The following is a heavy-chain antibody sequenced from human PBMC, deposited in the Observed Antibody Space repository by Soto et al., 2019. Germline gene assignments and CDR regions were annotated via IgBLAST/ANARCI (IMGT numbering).Heavy chain of an antibody. V-gene: IGHV3-74*01. CDR3: ARGGLHAFYKDN. D-gene: IGHD3-10*01. CDR2: INSDGTTT. J-gene: IGHJ4*02. CDR1: GFTFSNYW. Sequence: GGSLRLSCAASGFTFSNYWMHWVRQAPGEGLVWVSRINSDGTTTNYADSVKGRFTVSRDNAKNTLYLQMNSLRAEETAIYYCARGGLHAFYKDNWGQGTLVTVPQ.